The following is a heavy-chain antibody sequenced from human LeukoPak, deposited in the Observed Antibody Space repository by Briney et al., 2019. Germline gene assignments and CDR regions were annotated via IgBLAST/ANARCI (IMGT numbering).Heavy chain of an antibody. CDR3: AREWELRGDNAFDI. CDR1: GGSISSSSYY. Sequence: PSETLSLTCTVSGGSISSSSYYWGWIRQPPGKGLEWIGSIYYSGSAYYNPSLKSRVTMSVDTSKNQFSLKLSSVTAADTAVYYCAREWELRGDNAFDIWGQGTMVTVSS. D-gene: IGHD1-26*01. V-gene: IGHV4-39*02. CDR2: IYYSGSA. J-gene: IGHJ3*02.